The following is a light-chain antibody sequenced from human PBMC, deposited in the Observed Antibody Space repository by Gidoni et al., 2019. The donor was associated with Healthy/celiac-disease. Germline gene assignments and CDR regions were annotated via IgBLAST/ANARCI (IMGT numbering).Light chain of an antibody. J-gene: IGKJ5*01. CDR1: QGISSY. CDR2: AAS. CDR3: QQLNSYPRAIT. V-gene: IGKV1-9*01. Sequence: DIQLTQSPSFLSASVGDRVTITCRASQGISSYLAWYQQKPGKAPKLLIYAASTLQSGVPSRFSGSGSGTEFTLTISSLQPEDFATYYCQQLNSYPRAITLXQXTRLEIK.